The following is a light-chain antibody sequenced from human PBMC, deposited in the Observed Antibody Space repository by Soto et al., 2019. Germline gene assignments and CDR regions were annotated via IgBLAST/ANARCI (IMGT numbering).Light chain of an antibody. V-gene: IGLV1-44*01. J-gene: IGLJ1*01. CDR2: NNN. CDR3: AAWDDSLKGYV. CDR1: SSNIGTNA. Sequence: QSVLTQPPSASGTPGQRVTISCSGGSSNIGTNAVNWYQQLPGTAPTLLIYNNNQRPSGVPDRFSGSKSGTSASLAISGLQSEDEADYYCAAWDDSLKGYVFGTGTKVTVL.